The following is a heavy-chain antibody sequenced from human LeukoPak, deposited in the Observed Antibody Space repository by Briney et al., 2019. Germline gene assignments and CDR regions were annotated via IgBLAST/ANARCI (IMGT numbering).Heavy chain of an antibody. J-gene: IGHJ4*02. CDR3: AKDGDSRGWHVQDY. V-gene: IGHV3-23*01. D-gene: IGHD6-19*01. Sequence: GGSLRLSCAASGFTFSNYAMSRVRQAPGKGLEWVSAISGSGGSTYYAGSVKGRFTISRDNSKNTMYLQMNSLRAEDTAVYYCAKDGDSRGWHVQDYWGQGTLVTVSS. CDR2: ISGSGGST. CDR1: GFTFSNYA.